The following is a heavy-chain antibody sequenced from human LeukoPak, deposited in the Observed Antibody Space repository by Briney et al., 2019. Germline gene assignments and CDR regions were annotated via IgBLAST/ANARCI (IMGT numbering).Heavy chain of an antibody. D-gene: IGHD5-24*01. CDR1: GGSICTNY. CDR2: ISYTGNT. Sequence: SQTLSLTCTVSGGSICTNYWRWIRQPPGKGLEWIGSISYTGNTNYNPSLKSRVTISVDASKNQFSLKLTSVTAADTAVYYCASGRLGYNSPFDCWGQGTLVTVSS. J-gene: IGHJ4*02. V-gene: IGHV4-59*01. CDR3: ASGRLGYNSPFDC.